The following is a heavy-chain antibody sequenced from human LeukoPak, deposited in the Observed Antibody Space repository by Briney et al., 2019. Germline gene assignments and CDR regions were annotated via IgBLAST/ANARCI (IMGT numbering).Heavy chain of an antibody. V-gene: IGHV3-48*01. CDR3: ASRGRAFDI. Sequence: PGRSLRLSCAASGFTFSSYAMHWVRQAPGKGLEWVSYISSSSSTIYYADSVKGRFAISRDNAKNSLYLQMNSLRAEDTAVYYCASRGRAFDIWGQGTMVTVSS. CDR1: GFTFSSYA. CDR2: ISSSSSTI. D-gene: IGHD3-10*01. J-gene: IGHJ3*02.